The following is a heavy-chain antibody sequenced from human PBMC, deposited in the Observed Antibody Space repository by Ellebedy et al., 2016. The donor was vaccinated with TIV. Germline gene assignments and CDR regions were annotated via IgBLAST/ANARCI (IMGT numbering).Heavy chain of an antibody. CDR3: ARDRSNIAATGRGVDY. CDR1: GFTFSSYA. V-gene: IGHV3-74*01. CDR2: IDSDGSST. D-gene: IGHD6-13*01. J-gene: IGHJ4*02. Sequence: PGGSLRLSCAASGFTFSSYAMNLVRQAPGQGLEWVSRIDSDGSSTTYADSVTGRFASSRDNAKNTLYLQMNGLRVEDTAVYYCARDRSNIAATGRGVDYWGQGTLVIVSS.